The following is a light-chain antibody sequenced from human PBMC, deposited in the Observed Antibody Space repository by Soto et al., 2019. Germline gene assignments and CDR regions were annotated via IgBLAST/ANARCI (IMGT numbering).Light chain of an antibody. J-gene: IGKJ2*01. CDR3: QQSYTTPVYS. V-gene: IGKV1-33*01. Sequence: DIQMTQSPSSLSASVGDRVTITCQASQDISNYLNWYQQKPGKAPKLLIYDASNLETGVPSRFSGSGSGTDFTFTISSLQPEDIATYYCQQSYTTPVYSFGQGTKVDIK. CDR2: DAS. CDR1: QDISNY.